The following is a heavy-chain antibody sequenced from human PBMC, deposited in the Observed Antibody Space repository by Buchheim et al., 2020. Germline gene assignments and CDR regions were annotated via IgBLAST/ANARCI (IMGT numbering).Heavy chain of an antibody. V-gene: IGHV4-34*01. D-gene: IGHD3-10*01. CDR3: AREFGDENYYYGMDV. CDR2: IYYSGST. J-gene: IGHJ6*02. Sequence: QVQLQQWGAGLLKPSETLSLTCAVYGGSFSGYYWSWIRQHPGKGLEWIGYIYYSGSTYYNPSLKSRVTISVDTSKNQFSLKLSSVTAADTAVYYCAREFGDENYYYGMDVWGQGTT. CDR1: GGSFSGYY.